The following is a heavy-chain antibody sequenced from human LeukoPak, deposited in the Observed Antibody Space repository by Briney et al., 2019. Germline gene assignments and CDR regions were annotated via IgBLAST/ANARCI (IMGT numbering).Heavy chain of an antibody. D-gene: IGHD4-23*01. CDR1: GGSISSGGYY. CDR3: ARRRSVAFDY. CDR2: IYYSGST. V-gene: IGHV4-61*08. Sequence: PSETLSLTCTVSGGSISSGGYYWSWIRQPPGKGLEWIGYIYYSGSTNYNPSLKSRVTISVDTSKNQFSLKLSSVTAADTAVYYCARRRSVAFDYWGQGTLVTVSS. J-gene: IGHJ4*02.